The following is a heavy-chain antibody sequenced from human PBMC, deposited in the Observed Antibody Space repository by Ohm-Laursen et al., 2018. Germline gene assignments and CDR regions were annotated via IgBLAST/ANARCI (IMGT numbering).Heavy chain of an antibody. Sequence: SLRLSCTASGFTSSSYWMGWVRQAPGKGLQWVASMNQDGSQKLYVDSVRGRFTISRDNTKNSLSLEMNTLRAEDTAVYYCGRGSDIVVTKGYYGTDVWGQGTTVTV. CDR1: GFTSSSYW. V-gene: IGHV3-7*01. CDR2: MNQDGSQK. CDR3: GRGSDIVVTKGYYGTDV. J-gene: IGHJ6*02. D-gene: IGHD2-21*01.